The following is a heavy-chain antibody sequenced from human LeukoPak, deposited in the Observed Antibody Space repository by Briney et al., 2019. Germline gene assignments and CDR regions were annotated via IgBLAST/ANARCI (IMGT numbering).Heavy chain of an antibody. Sequence: SETLSLTCVVSGYSISSGYYWSWIRQHPGKGLEWIGYIYYSGSTSYNPSLRSRVTISVDTSKNQFSLKLSSATAADTAGYYCARVAAVAGTWVYFDYWGQGTLVTVSS. CDR3: ARVAAVAGTWVYFDY. D-gene: IGHD6-19*01. J-gene: IGHJ4*02. CDR1: GYSISSGYY. V-gene: IGHV4-31*11. CDR2: IYYSGST.